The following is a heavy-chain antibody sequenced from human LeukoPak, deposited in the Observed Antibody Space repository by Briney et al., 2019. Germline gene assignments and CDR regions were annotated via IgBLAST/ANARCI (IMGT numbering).Heavy chain of an antibody. CDR3: ARRPAGYYGSGRQNKEAFDY. Sequence: GGSLRLSCAASGFTFSSYAMHWVRQAPGKGLEWVAVISYDGSNKYYADSVKGRFTISRDNSKNTLYLQMNSLRAEDTAVYYCARRPAGYYGSGRQNKEAFDYWGRGTLVTVSS. D-gene: IGHD3-10*01. CDR1: GFTFSSYA. J-gene: IGHJ4*02. V-gene: IGHV3-30-3*01. CDR2: ISYDGSNK.